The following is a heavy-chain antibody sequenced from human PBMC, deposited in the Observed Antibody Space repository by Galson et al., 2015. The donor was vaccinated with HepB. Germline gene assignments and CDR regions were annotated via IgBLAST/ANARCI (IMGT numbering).Heavy chain of an antibody. D-gene: IGHD1-1*01. CDR1: GGPFATSS. V-gene: IGHV1-69*13. CDR3: AKSAGTSPLAFYLDV. J-gene: IGHJ6*03. CDR2: VIPLFGTP. Sequence: SVKVSCKVSGGPFATSSFSWVRQAPGQGLEWMGGVIPLFGTPRPAPTFQGRIFMTADESKTTTFMELIGLTSNDTAVYFCAKSAGTSPLAFYLDVWGNGTTVTVSS.